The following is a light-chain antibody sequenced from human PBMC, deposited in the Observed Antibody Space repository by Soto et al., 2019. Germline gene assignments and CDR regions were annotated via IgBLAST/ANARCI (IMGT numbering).Light chain of an antibody. CDR1: TTDVGGYNS. V-gene: IGLV2-11*01. Sequence: QSALTQPRSVSGSPGQSVTISFTGTTTDVGGYNSVSWYQHHPGKAPKLIIFDVNRRPSGVPDRFSGSKSGNTASLTISGLQAEDEADYFCSSYAGTYIHFVFGTETKLTVL. CDR3: SSYAGTYIHFV. CDR2: DVN. J-gene: IGLJ1*01.